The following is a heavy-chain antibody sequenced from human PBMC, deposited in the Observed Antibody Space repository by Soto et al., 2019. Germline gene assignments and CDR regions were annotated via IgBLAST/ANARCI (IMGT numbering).Heavy chain of an antibody. J-gene: IGHJ3*02. V-gene: IGHV3-23*01. CDR1: GFTFSSYA. Sequence: GVSLRLSCAASGFTFSSYAMSWVRQAPGKGLEWVSAISGSGGSTYYADSVKGRFTISRDNSKNTLYLQMNSLRAEDTAVYYCAKTTGSYYDAFDIWGQGTIVTVSS. D-gene: IGHD1-26*01. CDR3: AKTTGSYYDAFDI. CDR2: ISGSGGST.